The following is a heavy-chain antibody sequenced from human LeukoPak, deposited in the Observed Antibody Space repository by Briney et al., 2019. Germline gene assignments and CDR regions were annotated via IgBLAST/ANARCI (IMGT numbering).Heavy chain of an antibody. V-gene: IGHV1-8*02. D-gene: IGHD6-13*01. CDR2: MNPDTGNT. Sequence: KPGASVKVSCKASGYTFSNHDINWVRQAIGQGLEWMGWMNPDTGNTGYAQNFQGRVTMTRDTFISTAYMELSSLKSEDTAVYYCARGHAPSSSPDYWGQGTLVTVSS. J-gene: IGHJ4*02. CDR3: ARGHAPSSSPDY. CDR1: GYTFSNHD.